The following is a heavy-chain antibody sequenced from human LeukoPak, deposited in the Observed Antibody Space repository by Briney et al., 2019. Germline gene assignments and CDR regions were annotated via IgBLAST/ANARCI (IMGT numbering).Heavy chain of an antibody. J-gene: IGHJ4*02. CDR3: AARGLVVVTANSPSDY. Sequence: GGSLRLSCAASGFTFSSYEMNWVRQAPGKGLEWVSYISSSGSTIYYADSVKGRFTISRDNAKNTLYLQMNSLRAEDTAVYYCAARGLVVVTANSPSDYWGQGTLVTVSS. D-gene: IGHD2-21*02. CDR1: GFTFSSYE. CDR2: ISSSGSTI. V-gene: IGHV3-48*03.